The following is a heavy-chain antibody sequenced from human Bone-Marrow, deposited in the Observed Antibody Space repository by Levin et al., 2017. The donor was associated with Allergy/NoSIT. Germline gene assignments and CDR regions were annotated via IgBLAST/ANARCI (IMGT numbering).Heavy chain of an antibody. CDR3: TSDAPQCGYKSFDD. CDR1: GGRFSSYE. CDR2: IVPIFGTP. J-gene: IGHJ4*02. D-gene: IGHD5-12*01. V-gene: IGHV1-69*13. Sequence: ASVKVSCKTSGGRFSSYEINWIRQAPGQGLEWMGGIVPIFGTPDYAQKFQGRVTITADESTYTAYMELSSLRSEDTAIYYCTSDAPQCGYKSFDDWGQGTLVTVSS.